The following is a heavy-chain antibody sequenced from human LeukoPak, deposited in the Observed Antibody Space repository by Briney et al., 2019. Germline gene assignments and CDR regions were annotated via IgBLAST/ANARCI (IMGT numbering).Heavy chain of an antibody. CDR2: VSGNGGST. CDR1: GFTVSSNY. D-gene: IGHD2-2*01. CDR3: ARHLDQLLSCFVC. J-gene: IGHJ4*02. Sequence: QAGGSLRLSCAASGFTVSSNYMSWVRQAPGKGLEWVSTVSGNGGSTYHADSVKDRFTIFRDNSKNTLYLQMSSLRAEDTAVYYCARHLDQLLSCFVCWGQGTLVTVSS. V-gene: IGHV3-23*01.